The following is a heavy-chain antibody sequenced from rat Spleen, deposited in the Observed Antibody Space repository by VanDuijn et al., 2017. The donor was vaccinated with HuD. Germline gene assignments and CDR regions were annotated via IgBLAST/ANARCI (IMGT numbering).Heavy chain of an antibody. D-gene: IGHD1-12*02. CDR2: INSAGST. J-gene: IGHJ3*01. CDR3: TRDNYDGTYYYGFSY. CDR1: GYSITSSYR. V-gene: IGHV3-3*01. Sequence: EVQLQESGPGLVKPSQSLSLTCSVTGYSITSSYRWNWIRKFPGNKLEWMGYINSAGSTNYNPSLSSRISISRDTSKNQFFLQVDSVTTEDTATYYCTRDNYDGTYYYGFSYWGQGTLVTVSS.